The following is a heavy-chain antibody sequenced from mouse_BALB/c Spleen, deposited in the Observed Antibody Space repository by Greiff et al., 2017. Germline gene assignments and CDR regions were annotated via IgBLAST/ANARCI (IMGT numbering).Heavy chain of an antibody. CDR3: ARWPPIYYYGSSYVFDY. V-gene: IGHV1-14*01. CDR1: GYTFTSYV. Sequence: EVQLQQSGPELVKPGASVKMSCKASGYTFTSYVMHWVKQKPGQGLEWIGYINPYNDGTKYNEKFKGKATLTSDKSSSTAYMELSSLTSEDSAVYYCARWPPIYYYGSSYVFDYWGQGTTLTVSS. CDR2: INPYNDGT. J-gene: IGHJ2*01. D-gene: IGHD1-1*01.